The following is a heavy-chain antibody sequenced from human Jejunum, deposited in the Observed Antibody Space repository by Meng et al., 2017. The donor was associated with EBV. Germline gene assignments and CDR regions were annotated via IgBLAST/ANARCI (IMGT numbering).Heavy chain of an antibody. CDR2: IYYSGSA. CDR3: ARGAYFDY. Sequence: LQLQESGSGLVKLSETLSLTCPVFGGSIRSGGYSWNWIRQPPGKGLQWIGYIYYSGSAFYNPSLKSRVTLSVDRSKNQFSLNLSSVTAADTAVYYCARGAYFDYWGQGTLVTVSS. V-gene: IGHV4-30-2*01. CDR1: GGSIRSGGYS. J-gene: IGHJ4*02.